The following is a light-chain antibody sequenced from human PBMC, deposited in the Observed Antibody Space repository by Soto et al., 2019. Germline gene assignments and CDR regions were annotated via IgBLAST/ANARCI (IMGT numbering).Light chain of an antibody. CDR1: SSDVGGYNY. Sequence: QSVLTQPASVSGSPGQSITISCTGTSSDVGGYNYVSWYQQHPGKAPKLMIYEVSNRPSGVSNRFSGSKSGNTASLTISGLQAEDEADYYCSSYTSSSVQFGGGTKVTVL. CDR2: EVS. V-gene: IGLV2-14*01. CDR3: SSYTSSSVQ. J-gene: IGLJ2*01.